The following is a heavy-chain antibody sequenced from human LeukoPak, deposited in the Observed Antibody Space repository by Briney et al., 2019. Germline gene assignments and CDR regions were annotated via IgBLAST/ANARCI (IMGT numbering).Heavy chain of an antibody. V-gene: IGHV3-23*01. J-gene: IGHJ4*02. D-gene: IGHD5-24*01. CDR1: GFTFSSYA. CDR2: ISGSGTTT. CDR3: ATATTPTISRHYFDS. Sequence: VYLGGSLRLSCAASGFTFSSYAMSWVRQAPGKGLEWVSAISGSGTTTYYADSVKGRFTISRDNSRNTLYLQMNSLRAEDTAVYYCATATTPTISRHYFDSWGQGTLVTVSS.